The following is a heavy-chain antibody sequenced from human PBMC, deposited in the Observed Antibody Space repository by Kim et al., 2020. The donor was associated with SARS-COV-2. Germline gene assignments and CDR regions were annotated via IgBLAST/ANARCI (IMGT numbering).Heavy chain of an antibody. V-gene: IGHV1-24*01. CDR1: GYTLAGLS. CDR2: FDPEDGET. CDR3: ATGSGYYDNGGYHSYYFYM. J-gene: IGHJ6*03. D-gene: IGHD3-22*01. Sequence: ASVKVSCKVSGYTLAGLSIQWVRQTPGGGLEWMGGFDPEDGETIYSQKFQGRVTVTRDTSINTAYMELSSLTYEDSAIYFCATGSGYYDNGGYHSYYFYM.